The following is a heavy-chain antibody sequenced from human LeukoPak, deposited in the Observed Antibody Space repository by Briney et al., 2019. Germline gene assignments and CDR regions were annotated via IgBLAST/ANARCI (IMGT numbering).Heavy chain of an antibody. J-gene: IGHJ6*02. Sequence: SVKVSCKASGFTFTSSAMQWVRQARGQRLEWIGWIVVGSGNTNYAQKFQERVTITRDMSTSTAYMELSSLRSEDTAVYYCARARAYYDFWSGYYDLYYGMDVWGQGTTVTVSS. V-gene: IGHV1-58*02. D-gene: IGHD3-3*01. CDR1: GFTFTSSA. CDR2: IVVGSGNT. CDR3: ARARAYYDFWSGYYDLYYGMDV.